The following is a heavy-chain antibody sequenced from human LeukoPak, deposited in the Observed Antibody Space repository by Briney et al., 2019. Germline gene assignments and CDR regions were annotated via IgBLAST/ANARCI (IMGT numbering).Heavy chain of an antibody. CDR1: GPTFSSHA. CDR3: AGAIGYFDY. J-gene: IGHJ4*02. V-gene: IGHV3-30*03. CDR2: ISPDGSNQ. D-gene: IGHD2-21*01. Sequence: PGGSLRLSCAASGPTFSSHAMHWVRQAPGKGLEWVGVISPDGSNQYYIDSVKGRFTISRDNSKSTLYLQMNSLRTEDTAVYYCAGAIGYFDYWGQGTLVTVSS.